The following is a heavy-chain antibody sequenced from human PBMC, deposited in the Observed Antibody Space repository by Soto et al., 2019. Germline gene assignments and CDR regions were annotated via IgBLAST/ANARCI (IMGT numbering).Heavy chain of an antibody. Sequence: LCGGSISSGGYYWSWIRQHPGKGLEWIGYIYYSGSTYYNPSLKSRVTISVDTSKNQFSLKLSSVTAADTAVYYCARDGKGSGSYYFDYWGQGTLVTVSS. V-gene: IGHV4-31*02. D-gene: IGHD3-10*01. CDR3: ARDGKGSGSYYFDY. CDR1: GGSISSGGYY. J-gene: IGHJ4*02. CDR2: IYYSGST.